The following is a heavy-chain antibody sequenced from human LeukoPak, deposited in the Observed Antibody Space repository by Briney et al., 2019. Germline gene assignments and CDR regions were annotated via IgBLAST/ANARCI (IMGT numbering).Heavy chain of an antibody. CDR1: GFTFISYA. CDR3: ATNFGLPVYQLLSPSFDY. CDR2: ISSSGSTI. V-gene: IGHV3-48*04. J-gene: IGHJ4*02. Sequence: PGGSLRLSCAASGFTFISYAMSWVRQAPGKGLEWVSYISSSGSTIYYADSVKGRFTISSDNAKNSLYLQMNSLRAEDTAVYYCATNFGLPVYQLLSPSFDYWGQGTLVTVSS. D-gene: IGHD2-2*01.